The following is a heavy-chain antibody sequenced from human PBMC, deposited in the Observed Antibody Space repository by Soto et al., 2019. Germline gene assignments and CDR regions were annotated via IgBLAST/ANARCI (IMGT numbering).Heavy chain of an antibody. V-gene: IGHV4-30-4*01. D-gene: IGHD6-13*01. J-gene: IGHJ6*02. CDR3: ARGVGAAAAKGYYYGMDV. CDR2: IYYSGST. CDR1: GVSISSGDYY. Sequence: SETLSLTCTVSGVSISSGDYYWSWIRQPPGKGLEWIGYIYYSGSTYYNPSLKSRVTISVDTSKNQFSLKLSSVTAADTAVYYCARGVGAAAAKGYYYGMDVWGQGTTVTVSS.